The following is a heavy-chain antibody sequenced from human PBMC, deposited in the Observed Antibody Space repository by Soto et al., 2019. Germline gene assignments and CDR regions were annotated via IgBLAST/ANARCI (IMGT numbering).Heavy chain of an antibody. CDR2: INPNSGGT. Sequence: ASVKVSCKASGYTFTDYYMHWVRQAPGQGLEWMGWINPNSGGTNYAQKFQGRVTMTRDTSISTAYMELSRLRSDDTAVYYCARDLGDYYDSSGYFRSWFDPWGQGTLVTVYS. V-gene: IGHV1-2*02. CDR1: GYTFTDYY. D-gene: IGHD3-22*01. CDR3: ARDLGDYYDSSGYFRSWFDP. J-gene: IGHJ5*02.